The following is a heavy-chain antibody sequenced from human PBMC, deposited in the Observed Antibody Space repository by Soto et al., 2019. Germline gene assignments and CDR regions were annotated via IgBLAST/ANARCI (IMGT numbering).Heavy chain of an antibody. Sequence: QVQLVESGGGLVKPGGSLRHSCAASGFTFSDFYMSWIRQAPGKGLEWVSYISSSGSTIYYADSVKGRFTISRDNAKNPLYRQMNSLRAEDTAVYYCAGVDKYSSGWYYFDYWGQGTLVTVSS. D-gene: IGHD6-19*01. CDR2: ISSSGSTI. CDR1: GFTFSDFY. CDR3: AGVDKYSSGWYYFDY. V-gene: IGHV3-11*01. J-gene: IGHJ4*02.